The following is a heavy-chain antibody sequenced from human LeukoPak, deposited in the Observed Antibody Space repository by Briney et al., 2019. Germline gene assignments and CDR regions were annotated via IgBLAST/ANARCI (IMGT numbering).Heavy chain of an antibody. V-gene: IGHV3-23*01. Sequence: GSLRLSCAASGLTFSTSPMNWVRRAPGKGLEWVSTSGTTGDTYYADSVKGRFTISRDNSKNTLYLQMTSLRAEDTALYYCATKTPGNYPYDYWGQGTLVIVSP. D-gene: IGHD3-22*01. J-gene: IGHJ4*02. CDR2: TSGTTGDT. CDR3: ATKTPGNYPYDY. CDR1: GLTFSTSP.